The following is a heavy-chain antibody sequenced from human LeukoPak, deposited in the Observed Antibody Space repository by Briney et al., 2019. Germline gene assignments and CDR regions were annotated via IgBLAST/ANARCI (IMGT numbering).Heavy chain of an antibody. Sequence: GGSLRLSCGASGFTFDDYWMSWVRQAPGQGLEWVANINQDGSEKYYLDSAKGRFTISRDNAKNSLYLQMNSLRAEDTAVYYCARGHTAVTRHFDFWGQGTLVTVSS. J-gene: IGHJ4*02. CDR2: INQDGSEK. V-gene: IGHV3-7*01. D-gene: IGHD4-17*01. CDR3: ARGHTAVTRHFDF. CDR1: GFTFDDYW.